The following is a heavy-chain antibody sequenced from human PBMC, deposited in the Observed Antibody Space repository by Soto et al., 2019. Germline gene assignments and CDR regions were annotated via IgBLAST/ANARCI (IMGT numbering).Heavy chain of an antibody. CDR2: ISDTAHRI. J-gene: IGHJ4*02. V-gene: IGHV3-23*01. D-gene: IGHD1-26*01. CDR1: GFSFGSNS. Sequence: EVQLLESGGGLVQPGGSLRLSCSASGFSFGSNSMAWVRQAPGKGLEWVSSISDTAHRIFHADSVKGRFTISRDNSRNSRYLQMNSLRAEDTALYFCVILTLGKFDFWGQGTLVIVSS. CDR3: VILTLGKFDF.